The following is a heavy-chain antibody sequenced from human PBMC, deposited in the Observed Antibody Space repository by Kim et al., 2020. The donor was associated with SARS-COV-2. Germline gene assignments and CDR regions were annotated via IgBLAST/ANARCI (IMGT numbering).Heavy chain of an antibody. CDR2: SGST. D-gene: IGHD3-10*01. Sequence: SGSTEYNPSLKNRVTMSVDTSRNQLSLKLTSVTAADTAMYYCASWVGVDYWGQGTLVTVFS. J-gene: IGHJ4*02. CDR3: ASWVGVDY. V-gene: IGHV4-4*07.